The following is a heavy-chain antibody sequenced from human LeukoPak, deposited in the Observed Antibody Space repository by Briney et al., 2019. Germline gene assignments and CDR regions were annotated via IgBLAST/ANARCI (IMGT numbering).Heavy chain of an antibody. CDR1: GFTFINYA. V-gene: IGHV3-23*01. Sequence: GGSLRLSCAGSGFTFINYAMIWVRQAPGKGLEYVSAITGSGAGTYYADSVKGRFTISRDNSKSTLYLQMNSLRAEDKAVYYCAKDPNGDYLGAFDFWGRGTMVTVSS. CDR2: ITGSGAGT. J-gene: IGHJ3*01. D-gene: IGHD4-17*01. CDR3: AKDPNGDYLGAFDF.